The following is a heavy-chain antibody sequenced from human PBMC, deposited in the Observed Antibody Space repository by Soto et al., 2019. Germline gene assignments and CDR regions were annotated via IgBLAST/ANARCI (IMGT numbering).Heavy chain of an antibody. J-gene: IGHJ4*02. CDR1: GFTFSDFY. V-gene: IGHV3-11*06. CDR2: ISPNSNYR. Sequence: QIHLVESGGGLVKPGGSLRLSCEVSGFTFSDFYMSWIRQAPGKGLEWLSYISPNSNYRQYAESVKGRHIISRDNAKNSLSLQMNSLRVEDTAVYYCVRGGGGGQFDSWGQGTLVTVSS. CDR3: VRGGGGGQFDS. D-gene: IGHD2-21*01.